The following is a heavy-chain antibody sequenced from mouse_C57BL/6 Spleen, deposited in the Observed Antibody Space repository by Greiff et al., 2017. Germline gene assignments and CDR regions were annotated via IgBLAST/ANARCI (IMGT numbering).Heavy chain of an antibody. Sequence: QVQLQQSGAELARPGASVKLSCKASGYTFTSYGISWVKQRTGQGLEWIGEIYPRSGNTYYNEKFKGKATLTADKSSSTAYMELRSLTSEDSAVYFCARPITTVVAPCAYWGQGTLGTVSA. CDR1: GYTFTSYG. J-gene: IGHJ3*01. D-gene: IGHD1-1*01. CDR3: ARPITTVVAPCAY. CDR2: IYPRSGNT. V-gene: IGHV1-81*01.